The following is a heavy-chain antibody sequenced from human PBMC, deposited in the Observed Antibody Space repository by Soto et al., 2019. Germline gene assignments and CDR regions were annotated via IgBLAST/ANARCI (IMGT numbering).Heavy chain of an antibody. J-gene: IGHJ4*02. CDR3: ARNSTNDGSGHKGFDY. CDR1: GNSISSRNY. V-gene: IGHV4-38-2*01. D-gene: IGHD3-3*01. CDR2: VYYSGST. Sequence: PSETLSLTCAVSGNSISSRNYWGWIRQPPGKGLEWIGSVYYSGSTHYDPSLKSRVTISVDTSKNQFSLRLRSVTAADTAVYYCARNSTNDGSGHKGFDYWGQGTLVTVSS.